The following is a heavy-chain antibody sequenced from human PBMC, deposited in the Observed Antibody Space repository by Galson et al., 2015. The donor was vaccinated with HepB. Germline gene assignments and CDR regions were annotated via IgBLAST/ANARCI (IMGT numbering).Heavy chain of an antibody. D-gene: IGHD5-12*01. CDR1: GYTFTSYY. V-gene: IGHV1-46*03. CDR3: AREFSGYDPRGYYMDV. J-gene: IGHJ6*03. Sequence: SVKVSCKASGYTFTSYYMHWVRQAPGQGLEWMGIINPSGGSTSYAQKFQGRVTMTRDTSTSTVYMELSSLRSEDTAVYYCAREFSGYDPRGYYMDVWGKGTTVTVSS. CDR2: INPSGGST.